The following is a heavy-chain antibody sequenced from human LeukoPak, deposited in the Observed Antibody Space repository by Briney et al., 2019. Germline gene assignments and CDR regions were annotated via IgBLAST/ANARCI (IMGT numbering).Heavy chain of an antibody. CDR3: ARKDNYYDSSSFDY. Sequence: GGSLRLSCAASGFTFSSYAMHWVRQAPGKGLEWVAVISYDGSNKYYADSVKGRSTISRDNSKNTLYLQMNSLRAEDTAVYYCARKDNYYDSSSFDYWGQGTLVTVSS. V-gene: IGHV3-30*01. CDR1: GFTFSSYA. CDR2: ISYDGSNK. J-gene: IGHJ4*02. D-gene: IGHD3-22*01.